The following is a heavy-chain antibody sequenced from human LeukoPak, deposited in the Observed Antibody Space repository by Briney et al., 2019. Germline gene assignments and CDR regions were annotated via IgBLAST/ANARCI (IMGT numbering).Heavy chain of an antibody. CDR3: ATVLWGLRRGSYIGPFDY. J-gene: IGHJ4*02. Sequence: GGSLRLSCAASGFTFSSYGMHWVRQAPGKGLEWVAVISYDGSNKYYADSVKGRFTISRDNSKNTLYLQMNSLRSEDTAVYYCATVLWGLRRGSYIGPFDYWGQGTLVTVSS. V-gene: IGHV3-30*03. CDR1: GFTFSSYG. CDR2: ISYDGSNK. D-gene: IGHD1-26*01.